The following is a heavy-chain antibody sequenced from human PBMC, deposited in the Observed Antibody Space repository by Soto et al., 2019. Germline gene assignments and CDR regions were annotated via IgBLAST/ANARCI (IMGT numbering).Heavy chain of an antibody. J-gene: IGHJ3*02. D-gene: IGHD5-12*01. V-gene: IGHV4-31*03. CDR1: GGSISSGGYY. CDR3: ASRIVANAPDAFDI. CDR2: IYYSGST. Sequence: KPSETLSLTCTVSGGSISSGGYYWSWIRQHPGKGLEWIGYIYYSGSTYYNPSLKSRVTISVDTSKNQFSLKLSSVTAADTAVYYCASRIVANAPDAFDIWGQGTMVTVSS.